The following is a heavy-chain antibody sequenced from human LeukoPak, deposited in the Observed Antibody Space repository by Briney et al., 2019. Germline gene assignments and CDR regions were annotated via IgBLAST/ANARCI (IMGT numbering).Heavy chain of an antibody. J-gene: IGHJ4*02. D-gene: IGHD3-10*01. Sequence: GGSLRLSCAASGFTFSRYGMHWVRQAPGKGLEWVAVISYDGSNKYYADSVKGRFTISRDNSKNTLYLQMNSLRAEDTAVYYCARDAHGSGSYYFDYWGQGTLVTVSS. CDR1: GFTFSRYG. V-gene: IGHV3-30*03. CDR2: ISYDGSNK. CDR3: ARDAHGSGSYYFDY.